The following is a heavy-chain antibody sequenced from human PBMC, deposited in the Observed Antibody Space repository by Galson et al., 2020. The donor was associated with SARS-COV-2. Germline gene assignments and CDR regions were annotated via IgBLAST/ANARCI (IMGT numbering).Heavy chain of an antibody. CDR2: IYTSGST. D-gene: IGHD2-2*01. Sequence: SQTLSLTCTVSGGSISSYYWSWIRQPAGKGLEWIGRIYTSGSTNYNPSLKSRVTMSVDTSKNQFSLKLSSVTAADTAVYYCAKARVPAAVKWFDPWGQGTLVTVSS. J-gene: IGHJ5*02. CDR1: GGSISSYY. V-gene: IGHV4-4*07. CDR3: AKARVPAAVKWFDP.